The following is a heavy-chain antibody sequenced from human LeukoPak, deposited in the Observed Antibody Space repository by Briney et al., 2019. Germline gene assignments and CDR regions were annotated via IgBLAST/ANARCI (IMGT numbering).Heavy chain of an antibody. V-gene: IGHV4-59*01. CDR2: MYYSGTI. Sequence: SETLSLTCTVSGGSMRSYYWNWIRQPPGKGLEWIGYMYYSGTINYNPSLKSRVTISVDTSKNQFSLKLSSVTAADTAMYYCARAWATDYFDYWGQGTLVTVSS. J-gene: IGHJ4*02. CDR1: GGSMRSYY. CDR3: ARAWATDYFDY.